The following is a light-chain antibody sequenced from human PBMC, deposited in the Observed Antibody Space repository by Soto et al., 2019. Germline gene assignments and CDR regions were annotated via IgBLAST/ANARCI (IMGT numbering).Light chain of an antibody. CDR3: SSYAGSNNLGV. J-gene: IGLJ2*01. CDR1: SSDVGGYNY. Sequence: QSVLTQPPSASGSPGQSVTISCTGTSSDVGGYNYVSWYQQHPGKAPNLMVYEVSKRPSGVPDRFSGSKSGNTASLTVSGLQAEDEADYYCSSYAGSNNLGVFGGGTKLTVL. V-gene: IGLV2-8*01. CDR2: EVS.